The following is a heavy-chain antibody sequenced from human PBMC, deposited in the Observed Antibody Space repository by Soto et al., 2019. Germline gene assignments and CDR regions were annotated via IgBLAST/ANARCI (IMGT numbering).Heavy chain of an antibody. V-gene: IGHV1-18*04. J-gene: IGHJ4*02. CDR1: GYTFTTYG. CDR2: ISAYDGST. D-gene: IGHD6-6*01. Sequence: QIPLVQSGAEVKKPGASVRVSCKASGYTFTTYGITWVRQAPGQGLEWMGWISAYDGSTNYAQKLQGRVSMTTDSSTSTAYMDLRSLRSDDTAVYYCARDPASAYSSSSFDYWGQETLVTVSS. CDR3: ARDPASAYSSSSFDY.